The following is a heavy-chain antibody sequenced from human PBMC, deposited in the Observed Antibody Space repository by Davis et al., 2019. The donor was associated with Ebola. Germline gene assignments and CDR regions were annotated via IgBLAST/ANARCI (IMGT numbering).Heavy chain of an antibody. CDR2: ISTYNGNT. Sequence: AASVKVSCKASGYSSTDDGISWVRQAPGQGLEWMGWISTYNGNTNYAQKVQGRITMTTDTSTSTAYMELRSLRSDETARYYCARDVRGITGPSEYWGQGTLVTVSS. V-gene: IGHV1-18*01. CDR3: ARDVRGITGPSEY. D-gene: IGHD1-1*01. CDR1: GYSSTDDG. J-gene: IGHJ4*02.